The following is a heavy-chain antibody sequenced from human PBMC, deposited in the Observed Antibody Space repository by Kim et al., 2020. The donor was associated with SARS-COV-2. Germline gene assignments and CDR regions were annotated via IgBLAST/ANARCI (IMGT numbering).Heavy chain of an antibody. V-gene: IGHV7-4-1*02. D-gene: IGHD3-10*01. CDR3: ARDHTREDFDY. J-gene: IGHJ4*02. Sequence: TYAQGSTVRFAFSLDTSVSTAYLQISSLKAEDTAVYYCARDHTREDFDYWGQGTLVTVSS.